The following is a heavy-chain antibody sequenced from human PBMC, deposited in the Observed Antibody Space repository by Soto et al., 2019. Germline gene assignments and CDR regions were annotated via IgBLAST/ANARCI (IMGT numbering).Heavy chain of an antibody. CDR1: GGTFRTNA. J-gene: IGHJ6*02. D-gene: IGHD1-1*01. CDR3: ARDKDRLQLGGNYYYIMDV. V-gene: IGHV1-69*12. CDR2: IIPIFPTP. Sequence: QVQLVQSGAEVKKPGSSVKISCKASGGTFRTNAFSWVRQAPGQGLEWMGGIIPIFPTPDYAQKFQSRVTITAEXSXTXTXXELSSLRSEDTAIYYCARDKDRLQLGGNYYYIMDVWGQGTTVTVSS.